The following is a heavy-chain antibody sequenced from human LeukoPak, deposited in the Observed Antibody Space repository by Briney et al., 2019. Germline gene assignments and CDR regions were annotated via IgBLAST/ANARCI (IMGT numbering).Heavy chain of an antibody. Sequence: SETLSLTCTVSGGSISSGGYYWSWIRQPPGKGLEWIGYIYHSGSTYYNPSLKSRVTISVDRSKNQFSLKLSSVTAADTAVYYCARDQSIHPYPEVILDFWGQGALVTVSS. CDR2: IYHSGST. CDR3: ARDQSIHPYPEVILDF. J-gene: IGHJ4*02. V-gene: IGHV4-30-2*01. CDR1: GGSISSGGYY. D-gene: IGHD3-10*01.